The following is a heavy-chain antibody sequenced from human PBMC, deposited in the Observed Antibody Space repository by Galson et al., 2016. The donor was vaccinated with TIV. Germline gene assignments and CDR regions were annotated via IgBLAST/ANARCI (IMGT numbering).Heavy chain of an antibody. CDR2: IYYTGKT. CDR1: GDSITSHY. Sequence: SETLSLTCTVSGDSITSHYWSWIRQSAGKGLECLGSIYYTGKTYYNPSLNSRVSISVDTSKNQFPLNLRYVTAADTSVYYCARDRTGIRELNAFDIWGQGTMVTVSS. J-gene: IGHJ3*02. D-gene: IGHD1-14*01. CDR3: ARDRTGIRELNAFDI. V-gene: IGHV4-59*11.